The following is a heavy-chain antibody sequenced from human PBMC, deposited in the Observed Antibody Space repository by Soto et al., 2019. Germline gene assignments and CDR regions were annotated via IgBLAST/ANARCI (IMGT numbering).Heavy chain of an antibody. Sequence: SETLSLTCTVSGGSISSYYWSWIRQPPGKGLEWIGYIYYSGSTNYNPSLKSRVTISVDTSKNQFSLKLSSVTAADTAVYYCARRGKAAAGTGYYYGMDVWGQGTTVTVSS. V-gene: IGHV4-59*01. CDR1: GGSISSYY. J-gene: IGHJ6*02. CDR2: IYYSGST. D-gene: IGHD6-13*01. CDR3: ARRGKAAAGTGYYYGMDV.